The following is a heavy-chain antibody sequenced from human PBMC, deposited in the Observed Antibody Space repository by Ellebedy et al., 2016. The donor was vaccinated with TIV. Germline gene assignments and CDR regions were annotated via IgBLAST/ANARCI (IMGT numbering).Heavy chain of an antibody. CDR3: ARDPYSSGWSMGY. V-gene: IGHV3-30*03. CDR1: GFTFSSYG. J-gene: IGHJ4*02. Sequence: GESLKISXTVSGFTFSSYGMHWVRQAPGKGLEWVALISHDGTNKYYADSVKGRFTISRDNSKNTLYLQMNSLRAEDTAVYYCARDPYSSGWSMGYWGQGTLVTVSS. D-gene: IGHD6-19*01. CDR2: ISHDGTNK.